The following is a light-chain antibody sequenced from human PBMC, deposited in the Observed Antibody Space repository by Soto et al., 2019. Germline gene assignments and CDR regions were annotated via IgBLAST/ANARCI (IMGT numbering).Light chain of an antibody. CDR2: DAS. CDR1: QSVSSY. Sequence: TLSLSPGERATLSCRASQSVSSYLAWYQQKPGQAPRLLIYDASNRATGIPARFSGSGSGTDFTLTISSLEPEDFAVYYCQQRSIPLTFGGGTKVDIK. J-gene: IGKJ4*01. V-gene: IGKV3-11*01. CDR3: QQRSIPLT.